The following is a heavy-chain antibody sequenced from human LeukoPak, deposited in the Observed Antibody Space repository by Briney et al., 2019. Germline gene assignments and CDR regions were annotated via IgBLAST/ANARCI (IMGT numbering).Heavy chain of an antibody. V-gene: IGHV4-39*07. CDR1: GGSISSSSYY. CDR3: ASLYYDILTGYLYWYFDL. CDR2: IYYSGST. D-gene: IGHD3-9*01. Sequence: SETLSLTCTVSGGSISSSSYYWGWIRQPPGKGLEWIGSIYYSGSTYYNPSLKSRVTISVDTSKNQFSLKLSSVTAADTAVYYCASLYYDILTGYLYWYFDLWGRGTLVTVSS. J-gene: IGHJ2*01.